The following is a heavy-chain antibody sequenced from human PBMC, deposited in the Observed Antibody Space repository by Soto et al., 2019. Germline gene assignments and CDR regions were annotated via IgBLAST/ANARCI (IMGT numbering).Heavy chain of an antibody. CDR2: ISGSGGST. V-gene: IGHV3-23*01. D-gene: IGHD3-10*01. Sequence: GGSLRLSCAASGFTFSSYAMSWVRQAPGKGLEWVSAISGSGGSTYYADSVKGRFTISRDNSKNTLYLQMNSLRAEDTAVYYCANWPGQALEAFDIWGQGTMVTVSS. CDR3: ANWPGQALEAFDI. CDR1: GFTFSSYA. J-gene: IGHJ3*02.